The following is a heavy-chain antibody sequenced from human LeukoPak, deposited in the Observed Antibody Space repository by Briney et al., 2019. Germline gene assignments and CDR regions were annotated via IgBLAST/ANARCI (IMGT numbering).Heavy chain of an antibody. CDR3: ARDNSSGWYYPPFDY. D-gene: IGHD6-19*01. CDR1: GDSISSGGYY. J-gene: IGHJ4*02. Sequence: SETLSLTCAVSGDSISSGGYYWSWIRQHPGKGLEWIGYIYYSGNTYYNPSLKSRVTISVDTSKNQFSLKLSSVTAADTAVYFCARDNSSGWYYPPFDYWGQGTLVTVSS. V-gene: IGHV4-31*11. CDR2: IYYSGNT.